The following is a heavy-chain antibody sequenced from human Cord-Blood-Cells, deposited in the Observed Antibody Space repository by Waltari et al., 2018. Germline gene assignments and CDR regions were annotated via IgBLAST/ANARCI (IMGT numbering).Heavy chain of an antibody. CDR2: IYYSGST. D-gene: IGHD3-10*01. V-gene: IGHV4-59*01. CDR1: GGSISSYY. CDR3: ARHDGSGSYFVAFDI. Sequence: QVQLQESGPGLVKPSETLSLTCTVSGGSISSYYWSWIRQPPGKGLEWIEYIYYSGSTNYNPSLKGRVTISVDTSKNQFSLKLSSVTAADTAVYYCARHDGSGSYFVAFDIWGQGTMVTVSS. J-gene: IGHJ3*02.